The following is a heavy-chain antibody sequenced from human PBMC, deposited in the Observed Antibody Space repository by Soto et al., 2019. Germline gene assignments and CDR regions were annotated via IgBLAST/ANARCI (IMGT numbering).Heavy chain of an antibody. CDR3: ARGDAGYYGMDV. Sequence: PSETLSLTCSVSGGSISSGGYFWNWIRQPPGKGLEWIGYSYHSGSTYYNPPLKSRVIISVDRSNNQFSLKLTSVTAADTAVYYCARGDAGYYGMDVWGQGXTVTVSS. CDR1: GGSISSGGYF. V-gene: IGHV4-30-2*01. CDR2: SYHSGST. J-gene: IGHJ6*02.